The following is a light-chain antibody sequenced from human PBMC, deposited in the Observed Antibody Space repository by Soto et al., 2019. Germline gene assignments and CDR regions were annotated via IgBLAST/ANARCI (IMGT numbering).Light chain of an antibody. Sequence: QAVVTQAPSASGTPGQRVTISCSGSSFNIGSNAVTWYQQFPRTAPKLLIYSSDQRPSGVPDRFSGSKSGTSASLAISGLQSEDEANYYCAVWDDSLNGLLFGGGTVLTVL. CDR3: AVWDDSLNGLL. V-gene: IGLV1-44*01. J-gene: IGLJ2*01. CDR2: SSD. CDR1: SFNIGSNA.